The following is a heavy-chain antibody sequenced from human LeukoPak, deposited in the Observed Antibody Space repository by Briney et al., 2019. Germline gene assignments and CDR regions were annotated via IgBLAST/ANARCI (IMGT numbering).Heavy chain of an antibody. CDR3: AREFGNGYNYYLGD. CDR1: GFTVSSNY. J-gene: IGHJ4*02. V-gene: IGHV3-66*01. D-gene: IGHD5-24*01. Sequence: PGGSLRLSCAASGFTVSSNYMSWVRQAPGKGLEWVSLIYSGGTSYADSVKARFIISRDNSKNTLYLQMNSLSPDDTAVYYCAREFGNGYNYYLGDWGQGTLVTVSS. CDR2: IYSGGT.